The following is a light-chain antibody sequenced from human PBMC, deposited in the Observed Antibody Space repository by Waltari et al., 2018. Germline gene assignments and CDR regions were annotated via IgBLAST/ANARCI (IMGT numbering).Light chain of an antibody. CDR2: DVT. CDR3: SSYAGSSTYVV. Sequence: QSVLTQPRSVSGSPGQSVTISCTGPSSAVGDYNFVPWYQQHPGKAPKLLIYDVTKRPSGVPDRFSGSKSGNTASLSISGLQAEDEADYYCSSYAGSSTYVVFGGGTKLTVL. V-gene: IGLV2-11*01. CDR1: SSAVGDYNF. J-gene: IGLJ2*01.